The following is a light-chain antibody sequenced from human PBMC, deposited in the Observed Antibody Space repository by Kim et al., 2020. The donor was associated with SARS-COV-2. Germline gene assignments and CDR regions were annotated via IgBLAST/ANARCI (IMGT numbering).Light chain of an antibody. V-gene: IGKV1D-12*01. CDR2: STS. Sequence: ASVGDRVTITCRASHGISNYLVWYQQKPGKAPKLLIYSTSTLQGGVPSRFTGSGSGTDFTLTISSLQPEDFATYYCQQALTFPLTFGGGTKVDIK. J-gene: IGKJ4*01. CDR1: HGISNY. CDR3: QQALTFPLT.